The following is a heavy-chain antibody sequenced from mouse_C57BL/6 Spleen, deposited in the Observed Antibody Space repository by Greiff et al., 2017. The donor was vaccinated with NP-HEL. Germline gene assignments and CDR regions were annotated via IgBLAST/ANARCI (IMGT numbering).Heavy chain of an antibody. CDR2: IDPENGDT. CDR3: TTPYAD. V-gene: IGHV14-4*01. CDR1: GFNIKDDY. Sequence: VQLQQSGAELVRPGASVKLSCTASGFNIKDDYMHWVKQRPEQGLEWIGWIDPENGDTVYASKFQGKATITAHTSSNTAYLHLNNLTTDDTAVYYCTTPYADWGQGTLVTVSA. J-gene: IGHJ3*01.